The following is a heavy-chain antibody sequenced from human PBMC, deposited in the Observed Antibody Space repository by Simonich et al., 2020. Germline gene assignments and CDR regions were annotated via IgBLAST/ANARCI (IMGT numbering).Heavy chain of an antibody. V-gene: IGHV3-21*01. CDR2: ISSSSINI. CDR3: ARWIAVAGTGAYGMDV. Sequence: EVQLVESGGGLVKPGGSLRLSCAASGFTFSSYSMNWVRQAPGKGLEWVSYISSSSINIYYADSVKGRFTISRDNAKNSLYLQMNSLRAEDTAVYYCARWIAVAGTGAYGMDVWGQGTTVTVSS. CDR1: GFTFSSYS. J-gene: IGHJ6*02. D-gene: IGHD6-19*01.